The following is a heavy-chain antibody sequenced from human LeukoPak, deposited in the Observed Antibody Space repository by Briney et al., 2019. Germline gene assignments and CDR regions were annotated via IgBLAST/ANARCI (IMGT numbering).Heavy chain of an antibody. Sequence: SQTLSLTCAVSGGSISSGGYSWSWIRQPPGKGLEWIGYIYHSGSTYYNPSLKSRVTISVDRSKNQFSLKLSSVTAADTAVYYCARGLSGDYYYYYGMDVWGQGTTVTVSS. CDR3: ARGLSGDYYYYYGMDV. CDR2: IYHSGST. D-gene: IGHD4-17*01. V-gene: IGHV4-30-2*01. CDR1: GGSISSGGYS. J-gene: IGHJ6*02.